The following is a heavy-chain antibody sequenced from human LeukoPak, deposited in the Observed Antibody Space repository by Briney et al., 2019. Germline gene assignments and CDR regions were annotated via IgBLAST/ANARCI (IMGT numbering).Heavy chain of an antibody. CDR2: IYYTVIT. J-gene: IGHJ4*02. CDR3: ARGSFYGYSSSWYVPPATYYFDY. V-gene: IGHV4-59*12. D-gene: IGHD6-13*01. Sequence: SETLSLTCTVSVGSISTDYVSWIRQPPGKGLEGMGYIYYTVITNYNPSLKSKFNISVATSKNQFSLTLSSVTAADTAVYYCARGSFYGYSSSWYVPPATYYFDYWGQGTLVTVSS. CDR1: VGSISTDY.